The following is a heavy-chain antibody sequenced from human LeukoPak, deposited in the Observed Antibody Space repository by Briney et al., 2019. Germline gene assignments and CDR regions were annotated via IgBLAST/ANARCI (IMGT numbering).Heavy chain of an antibody. J-gene: IGHJ4*02. D-gene: IGHD2/OR15-2a*01. CDR2: IYYSGST. V-gene: IGHV4-59*01. Sequence: SETLSLTCTVPGGSISSYYWSWIRQPPGKGLEWIGYIYYSGSTNYNPSLKSRVTISVDTSKNQFSLKLSSVTAADTAFYYCARDLYDSTTQHHPPHFDSWGQGTLVTVSS. CDR1: GGSISSYY. CDR3: ARDLYDSTTQHHPPHFDS.